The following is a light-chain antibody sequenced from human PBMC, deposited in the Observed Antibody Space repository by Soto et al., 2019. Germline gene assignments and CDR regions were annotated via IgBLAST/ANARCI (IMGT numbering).Light chain of an antibody. CDR1: TGAVTSGHW. CDR2: DTS. J-gene: IGLJ3*02. V-gene: IGLV7-46*01. CDR3: LLSYGGAWV. Sequence: QAVVTQEPSLTVSPGGTVTLAGGASTGAVTSGHWAYRFQHKPGQAPMTVIHDTSIKHSWTPARFSGSLLGGKAALTVSGAQPEDEAEYYCLLSYGGAWVFGAGTKPAVL.